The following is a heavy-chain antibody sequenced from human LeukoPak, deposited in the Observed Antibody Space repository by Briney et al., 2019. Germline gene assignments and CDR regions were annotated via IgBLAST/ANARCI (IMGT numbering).Heavy chain of an antibody. Sequence: NPWGSLRLSCAASGFTFSDYYMSWIRQAPGKGLEWVSYISSSGSTIYYADSVKGRFTISRDNAKNSLYLQTNSLRAEDTAVYYCATYCSSTSCSVFDYWGQGTLVTVSS. V-gene: IGHV3-11*01. CDR1: GFTFSDYY. J-gene: IGHJ4*02. CDR3: ATYCSSTSCSVFDY. CDR2: ISSSGSTI. D-gene: IGHD2-2*01.